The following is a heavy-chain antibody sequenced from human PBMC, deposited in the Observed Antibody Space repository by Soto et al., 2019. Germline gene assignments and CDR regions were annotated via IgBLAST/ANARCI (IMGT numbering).Heavy chain of an antibody. V-gene: IGHV1-69*02. D-gene: IGHD2-15*01. Sequence: QVHLVQSGAEVKKPGSSVNVACKASADTFNRYTISWVRQAPGQGLEWMGRIIPMSPMPIYAQKFRGRVTFPADKCTTSVYMELSSLTSDDTAVYYCARGEGGNGNWYTLWGQGTLVTVSS. CDR2: IIPMSPMP. CDR3: ARGEGGNGNWYTL. CDR1: ADTFNRYT. J-gene: IGHJ4*02.